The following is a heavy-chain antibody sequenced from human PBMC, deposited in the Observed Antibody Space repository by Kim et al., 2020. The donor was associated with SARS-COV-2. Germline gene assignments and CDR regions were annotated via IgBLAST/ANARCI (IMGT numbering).Heavy chain of an antibody. V-gene: IGHV3-30*18. Sequence: GGSLRLSCAASGFTFSSYGMHWVRQAPGKGLEWVAVISYDGSNKYYADSVKGRFTISRDNSKNTLYLQMNSLRAEDTAVYYCAKDGYCSGGSCYSLLDYWGQGTLVTVSS. D-gene: IGHD2-15*01. CDR2: ISYDGSNK. CDR3: AKDGYCSGGSCYSLLDY. J-gene: IGHJ4*02. CDR1: GFTFSSYG.